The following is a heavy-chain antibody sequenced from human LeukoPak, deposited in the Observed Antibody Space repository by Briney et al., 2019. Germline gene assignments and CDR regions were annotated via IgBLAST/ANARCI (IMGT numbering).Heavy chain of an antibody. Sequence: SETLSLTCAVYGGSFSGYYWSWIRQPPGKGLEWIGEINHSGSTNYNPSLKSRVTISVDTSKNQFSLKLSSVTAADTAVYYCARGAHYYDSSANAFDIWGQGTMVTVSS. D-gene: IGHD3-22*01. CDR1: GGSFSGYY. V-gene: IGHV4-34*01. J-gene: IGHJ3*02. CDR2: INHSGST. CDR3: ARGAHYYDSSANAFDI.